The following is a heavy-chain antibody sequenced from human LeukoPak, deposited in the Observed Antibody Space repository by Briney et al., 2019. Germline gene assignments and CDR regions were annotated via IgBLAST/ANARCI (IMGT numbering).Heavy chain of an antibody. CDR1: GGSISTYY. D-gene: IGHD1/OR15-1a*01. Sequence: SETLSLTCTVSGGSISTYYWSWIRQPPGKGLEWIGYIYYSGSTYYNPSLKSRVTISVDTSKNQFSPKLNGVTAADTAVYYCARNKPLDPFDIWGQGTMVTVSS. J-gene: IGHJ3*02. CDR3: ARNKPLDPFDI. V-gene: IGHV4-59*01. CDR2: IYYSGST.